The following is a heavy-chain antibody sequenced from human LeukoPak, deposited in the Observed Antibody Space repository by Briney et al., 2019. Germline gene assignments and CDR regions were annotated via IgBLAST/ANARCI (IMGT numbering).Heavy chain of an antibody. D-gene: IGHD4-23*01. CDR3: ARDYGGSSGWFDP. CDR2: MSPNSDNT. Sequence: GASVKVSCKASGYTFTSYDINWVRQATGQGLEWMGWMSPNSDNTGYAQKFQGRVTSTRDTSISTAYMELRSLTSEDTAVYYCARDYGGSSGWFDPWGQGTLVTVSS. J-gene: IGHJ5*02. CDR1: GYTFTSYD. V-gene: IGHV1-8*01.